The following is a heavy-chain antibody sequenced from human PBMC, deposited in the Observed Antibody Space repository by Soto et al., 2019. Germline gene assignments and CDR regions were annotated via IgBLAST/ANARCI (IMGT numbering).Heavy chain of an antibody. CDR1: GYTFTSYG. D-gene: IGHD3-16*01. CDR3: ARVKITFGGVFTPISPFDY. J-gene: IGHJ4*02. Sequence: ASVKVSCKASGYTFTSYGISWVRQAPGQGLEWMGWISAYNGNTNYAQKLQGRVTMTTDTSTSTAYMELRSLRSDDTAVYYCARVKITFGGVFTPISPFDYWGQGXLVTVSS. CDR2: ISAYNGNT. V-gene: IGHV1-18*04.